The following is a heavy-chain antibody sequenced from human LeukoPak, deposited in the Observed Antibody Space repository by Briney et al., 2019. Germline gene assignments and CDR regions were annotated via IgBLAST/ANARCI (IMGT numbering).Heavy chain of an antibody. CDR1: GFTFSSYS. Sequence: GGSLRLSCAASGFTFSSYSMNWVRQAPGKGLEWVSSISSSSSYIYYADSVKGRFTISRDNAKNSLYLQMNSLRAEDTAVYYCAKDLYYGSGSYGYYYYGMDVWGQGTTVTVSS. CDR2: ISSSSSYI. D-gene: IGHD3-10*01. CDR3: AKDLYYGSGSYGYYYYGMDV. J-gene: IGHJ6*02. V-gene: IGHV3-21*01.